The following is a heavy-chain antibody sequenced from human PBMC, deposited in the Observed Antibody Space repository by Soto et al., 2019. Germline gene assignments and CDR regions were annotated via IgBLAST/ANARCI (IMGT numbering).Heavy chain of an antibody. J-gene: IGHJ5*02. CDR3: ARAFTYYDFWSGYPNWFAP. CDR2: ISAYNGNK. Sequence: NLDCKGFGYSFSSYGSSWRRKTTGKGHVWMGWISAYNGNKNYAQKQQGRVNMTTDTSTSTAYMELRSLRSDDTVVYYCARAFTYYDFWSGYPNWFAPWGQGTLVTVSS. D-gene: IGHD3-3*01. CDR1: GYSFSSYG. V-gene: IGHV1-18*01.